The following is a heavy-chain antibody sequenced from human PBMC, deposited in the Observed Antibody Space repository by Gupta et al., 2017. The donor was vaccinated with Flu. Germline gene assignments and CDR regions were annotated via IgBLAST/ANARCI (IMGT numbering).Heavy chain of an antibody. CDR1: GFTFSSYG. Sequence: QVQLVQSGAEVNMHGASVRVSCKASGFTFSSYGIIWVRQAPGRGLEWMGWITTHNGHTNYAQKFQGRVMMTADTSTTTAYMELRSLRSDDTAVYYCARGVSVTTPYYFDYWGQGTLAIVSS. CDR2: ITTHNGHT. J-gene: IGHJ4*02. D-gene: IGHD4-17*01. V-gene: IGHV1-18*01. CDR3: ARGVSVTTPYYFDY.